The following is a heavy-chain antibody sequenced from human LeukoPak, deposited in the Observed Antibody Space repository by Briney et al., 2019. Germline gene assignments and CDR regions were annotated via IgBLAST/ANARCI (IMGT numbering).Heavy chain of an antibody. CDR1: GFTFSSYD. D-gene: IGHD2-2*02. CDR3: AREARYCRSTSCYNDY. CDR2: ISNNGGST. Sequence: DPGGPLRLSCAASGFTFSSYDMHCVRQAPGKGLEYVSAISNNGGSTYYANSVKGRFTISRDNSKNTLYLQMGSLRAEDMAVYYCAREARYCRSTSCYNDYWGQGTMVTVPS. J-gene: IGHJ4*02. V-gene: IGHV3-64*01.